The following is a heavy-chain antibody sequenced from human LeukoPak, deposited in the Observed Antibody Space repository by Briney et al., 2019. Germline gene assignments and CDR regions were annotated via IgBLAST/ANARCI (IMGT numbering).Heavy chain of an antibody. CDR2: INHSGST. J-gene: IGHJ4*02. Sequence: PSETLSLTGAVYGGSFSGYYWSWIRQPPGKGLEWIGEINHSGSTNYNPSLKSRVTISVDTSKNQFSLKLSSVTAADTAVYYCARDFLFDYWGQGTLVTVSS. CDR1: GGSFSGYY. CDR3: ARDFLFDY. V-gene: IGHV4-34*01. D-gene: IGHD2/OR15-2a*01.